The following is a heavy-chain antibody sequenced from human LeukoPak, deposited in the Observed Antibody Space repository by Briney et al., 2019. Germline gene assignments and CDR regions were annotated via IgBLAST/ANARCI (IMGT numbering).Heavy chain of an antibody. CDR1: GFTFSSYS. Sequence: PGGSLRLSCVASGFTFSSYSMNWVRQAPGKGLEWVSSISSSSSYIYYADSVKGRFTISRDNAKKSLYLQMNSLRAEDTAVYYCARDRAGSSWFDAFDIWGQGTMVTVSS. CDR2: ISSSSSYI. J-gene: IGHJ3*02. D-gene: IGHD6-13*01. CDR3: ARDRAGSSWFDAFDI. V-gene: IGHV3-21*01.